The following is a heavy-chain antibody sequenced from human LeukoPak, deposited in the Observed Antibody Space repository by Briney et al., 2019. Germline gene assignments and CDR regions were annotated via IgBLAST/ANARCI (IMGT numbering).Heavy chain of an antibody. CDR2: IIPIFGTA. D-gene: IGHD3-22*01. CDR1: GGTFSSYA. Sequence: SVKVSCKASGGTFSSYAISWVRQAPGQGLEWMGGIIPIFGTANYAQKFQGRVTITADESTSTAYMEPSSLRSEDTAVYYCARDKSPYYYDSSGYYFDYWGQGTLVTVSS. V-gene: IGHV1-69*13. J-gene: IGHJ4*02. CDR3: ARDKSPYYYDSSGYYFDY.